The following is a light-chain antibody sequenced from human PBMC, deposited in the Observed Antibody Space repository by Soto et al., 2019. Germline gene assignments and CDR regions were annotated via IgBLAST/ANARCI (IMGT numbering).Light chain of an antibody. Sequence: DIQMTQSPSTLSASVGDRVAVTCRASQTISSWLAWYQQKPGKAPNLLIYKASSLQSGVPSRFSGSGSGTEFTLTISSLQPDDFASYYCQQYNSYPFTFGQGIKLEIK. V-gene: IGKV1-5*03. CDR2: KAS. CDR1: QTISSW. J-gene: IGKJ2*01. CDR3: QQYNSYPFT.